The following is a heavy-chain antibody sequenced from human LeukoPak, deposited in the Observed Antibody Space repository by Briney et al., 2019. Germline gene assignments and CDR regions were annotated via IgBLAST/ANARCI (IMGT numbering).Heavy chain of an antibody. CDR1: GGTFSSYA. J-gene: IGHJ5*02. Sequence: EASVKVSCKASGGTFSSYAISWVRQAPGQGLEWMGGIIPIFGTANYAQKFQGRVTITADESTSTAYMELSSLRSEDTAVYYCARGARVVVVAALYNWFDPWGQGTLVTVSS. D-gene: IGHD2-15*01. CDR2: IIPIFGTA. CDR3: ARGARVVVVAALYNWFDP. V-gene: IGHV1-69*13.